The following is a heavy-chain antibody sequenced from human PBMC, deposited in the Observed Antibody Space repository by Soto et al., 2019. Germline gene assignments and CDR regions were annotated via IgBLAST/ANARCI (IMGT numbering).Heavy chain of an antibody. V-gene: IGHV1-69*13. CDR2: IIPIFGTA. Sequence: GASVKVSCKASGGTFSSYAISWVRQAPGQGLEWMGGIIPIFGTANYAQKFQGRVTITADESTSTAYVELSSLRSEDTAVYYCARVYGSGSYYSYYFDYWGQGTLVTVSS. CDR1: GGTFSSYA. J-gene: IGHJ4*02. D-gene: IGHD3-10*01. CDR3: ARVYGSGSYYSYYFDY.